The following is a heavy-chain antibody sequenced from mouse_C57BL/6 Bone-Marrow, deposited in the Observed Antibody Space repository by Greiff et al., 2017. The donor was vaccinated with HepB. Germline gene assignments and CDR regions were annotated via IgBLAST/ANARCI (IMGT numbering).Heavy chain of an antibody. CDR3: AREGYYYGSSYRFAY. CDR2: ISYDGSN. V-gene: IGHV3-6*01. D-gene: IGHD1-1*01. Sequence: EVQLVESGPGLVKPSQSLSLTCSVTGYSITSGYYWNWIRQFPGNKLEWMGYISYDGSNNYNPSLKNRISITRDTSKNQFFLKLNSVTTEDTATYYCAREGYYYGSSYRFAYWGQGTLVTVSA. J-gene: IGHJ3*01. CDR1: GYSITSGYY.